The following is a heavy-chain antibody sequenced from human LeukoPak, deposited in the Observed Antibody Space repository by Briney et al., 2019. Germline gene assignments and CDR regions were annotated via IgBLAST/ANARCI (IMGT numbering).Heavy chain of an antibody. CDR2: IYHSGNT. Sequence: PSETLSLTCAGSGYSISSGYYWGWIRQPPGKGLEWIGSIYHSGNTNYNPSLKSRVTISVDTSKNQFSLKVSSVTAADTALYYCARWYSSSGYLDYWGQGTLVTVPS. CDR3: ARWYSSSGYLDY. J-gene: IGHJ4*02. D-gene: IGHD6-6*01. CDR1: GYSISSGYY. V-gene: IGHV4-38-2*01.